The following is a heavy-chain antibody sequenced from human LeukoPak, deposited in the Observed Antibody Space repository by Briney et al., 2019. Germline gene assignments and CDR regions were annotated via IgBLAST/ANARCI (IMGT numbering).Heavy chain of an antibody. CDR1: GYSISSGYY. CDR3: ARVPTVTFFDY. J-gene: IGHJ4*02. D-gene: IGHD4-17*01. Sequence: PSETLSLTCTVSGYSISSGYYWGWIRQPPGKGLEWIGSIYYSGSTYQNPSLKSRVTISVDTSKNQFSLKLSPVTAADTAVYYCARVPTVTFFDYWGQGTLVTVSS. V-gene: IGHV4-38-2*02. CDR2: IYYSGST.